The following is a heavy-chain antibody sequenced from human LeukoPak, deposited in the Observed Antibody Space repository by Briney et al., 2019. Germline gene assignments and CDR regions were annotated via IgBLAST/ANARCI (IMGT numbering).Heavy chain of an antibody. Sequence: PSETLSLTCTVSGGSISSGGYYWSWIRQPPGKGLEWIGYIYHSGSTNYNPSLKSRVTISVDKSKNQFSLKLSSVTAADTAVYYCARAIDGPPLLLIHDAFDIWGQGTMVTVSS. J-gene: IGHJ3*02. D-gene: IGHD2-8*02. CDR3: ARAIDGPPLLLIHDAFDI. CDR2: IYHSGST. CDR1: GGSISSGGYY. V-gene: IGHV4-30-2*01.